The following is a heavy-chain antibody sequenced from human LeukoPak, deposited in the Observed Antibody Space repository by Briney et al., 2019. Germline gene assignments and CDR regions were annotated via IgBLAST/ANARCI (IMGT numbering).Heavy chain of an antibody. D-gene: IGHD1-14*01. CDR3: ARAGQGYYYYGMDV. J-gene: IGHJ6*02. V-gene: IGHV4-4*02. CDR2: IYHSGST. Sequence: SETLSLTCAVSGVSISSSNWWSWVRQPPGKGLEWIGEIYHSGSTNYNPSLKSRVTISVDKSKNQFSLKLSSVTAADTAVYYCARAGQGYYYYGMDVWGQGTTVTVSS. CDR1: GVSISSSNW.